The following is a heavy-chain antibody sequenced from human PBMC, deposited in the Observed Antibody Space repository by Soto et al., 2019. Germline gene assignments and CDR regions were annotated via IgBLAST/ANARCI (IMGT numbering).Heavy chain of an antibody. CDR2: INHSGST. V-gene: IGHV4-34*01. CDR1: GGSFSGYY. D-gene: IGHD3-3*01. CDR3: GRGRTICRGVLASDY. Sequence: SETLSLTCAVYGGSFSGYYWSWIRQPPGKGLEWIGEINHSGSTNYNPSLKSRVTISVDTSKNQFSLKLSSVTAADTAVYYCGRGRTICRGVLASDYWGQGTLVTVSS. J-gene: IGHJ4*02.